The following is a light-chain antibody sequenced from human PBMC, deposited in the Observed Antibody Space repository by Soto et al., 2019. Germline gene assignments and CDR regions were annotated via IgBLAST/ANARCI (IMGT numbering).Light chain of an antibody. Sequence: DMEMTQSPSSLSASVGDRVTITCRASQSISNYLNWYQHKPGKVPKLLIYAASSLQSGVPTRFSGRGSGTHFTLTITSLQPEDFATYYCQQNYGTPLTFGGGTKIEIK. CDR2: AAS. J-gene: IGKJ4*01. CDR3: QQNYGTPLT. CDR1: QSISNY. V-gene: IGKV1-39*01.